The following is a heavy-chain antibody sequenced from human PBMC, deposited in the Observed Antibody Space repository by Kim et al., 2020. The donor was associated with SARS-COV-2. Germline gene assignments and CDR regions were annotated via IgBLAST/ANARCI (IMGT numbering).Heavy chain of an antibody. CDR2: ISYDGRNK. CDR3: ARGKYHESLSLSAFYNGTGL. D-gene: IGHD2-2*01. V-gene: IGHV3-30-3*01. Sequence: GGSLRLSCAASGLSFDDSAMNWVRQAPGKGLEWLAVISYDGRNKDYADSVKGRFTISRDNPKRTLFLQMNSLRVEDTGVYYCARGKYHESLSLSAFYNGTGLWGRGNTVTVSS. CDR1: GLSFDDSA. J-gene: IGHJ6*02.